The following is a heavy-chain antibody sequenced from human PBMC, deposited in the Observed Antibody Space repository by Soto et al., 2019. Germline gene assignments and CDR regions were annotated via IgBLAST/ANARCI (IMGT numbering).Heavy chain of an antibody. CDR3: ARDLYYYDSSGYYYYYYGMDV. V-gene: IGHV3-53*01. CDR1: GFTVSSNY. D-gene: IGHD3-22*01. Sequence: EVQLVESGGGLIQPGGSLRLSCAASGFTVSSNYMSWVRQAPGKGLEWVSVIYSGGSTYYADSVKGRFTISRDNSKNKLYLQMNSLRAEDTAVYYCARDLYYYDSSGYYYYYYGMDVWGQGTTVTVSS. J-gene: IGHJ6*02. CDR2: IYSGGST.